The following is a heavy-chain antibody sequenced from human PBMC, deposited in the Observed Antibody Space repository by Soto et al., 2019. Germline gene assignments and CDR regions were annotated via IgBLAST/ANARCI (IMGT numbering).Heavy chain of an antibody. V-gene: IGHV3-9*01. D-gene: IGHD6-19*01. CDR1: GFTFDEYA. CDR3: AKDYGGYGGAWYGFFDY. Sequence: EVQLVESGGGLVQPGRSLRLSCAVSGFTFDEYAMHWVRQVPGKGLEWVSSISRNSGNIDYADSVKGRFTISRDNAKNSLYLQMNSLRAEDTALYYCAKDYGGYGGAWYGFFDYWGQGTLVTVSS. J-gene: IGHJ4*02. CDR2: ISRNSGNI.